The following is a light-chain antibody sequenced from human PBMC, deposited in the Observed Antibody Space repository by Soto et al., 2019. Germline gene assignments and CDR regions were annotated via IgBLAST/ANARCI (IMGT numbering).Light chain of an antibody. CDR1: SSDVGGYNY. J-gene: IGLJ3*02. CDR3: CSYAGSYTYWV. V-gene: IGLV2-11*01. CDR2: DVS. Sequence: SALTQPRSVSGSPGQSVTISCTGTSSDVGGYNYVSWYQQHPGKAPKVMIYDVSKRPSGVPDRFSGSKSGNTASLTIFGLQAEDEADYYCCSYAGSYTYWVFGGGTKVTVL.